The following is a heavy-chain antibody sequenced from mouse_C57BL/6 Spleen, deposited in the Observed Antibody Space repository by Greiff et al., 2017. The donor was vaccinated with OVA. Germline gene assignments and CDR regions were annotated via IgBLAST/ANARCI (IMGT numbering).Heavy chain of an antibody. CDR3: ARGGYGTLFDY. CDR1: GYAFSSSW. D-gene: IGHD1-1*01. CDR2: IYPGDGDT. J-gene: IGHJ2*01. Sequence: QVQLQQSGPELVKPGASVKISCKASGYAFSSSWMNWVKQRPGKGLEWIGRIYPGDGDTNYNGKFKGKATLTADKSSSTAYMQLSSLTSEDSAVYFCARGGYGTLFDYWGQGTTRTVAS. V-gene: IGHV1-82*01.